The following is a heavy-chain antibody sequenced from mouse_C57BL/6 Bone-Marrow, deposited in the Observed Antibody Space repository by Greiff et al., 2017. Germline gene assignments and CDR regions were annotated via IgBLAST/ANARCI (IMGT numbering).Heavy chain of an antibody. CDR2: IYPRSGNT. Sequence: VQLVESGAELARPGASVKLSCKASGYTFTSYGISWVKQRTGQGLEWIGEIYPRSGNTYYNEKFKGKATLTADKSSSTAYMELRSLTSEDSAVYFCASDTGWSFAYWGQGTLVTVSA. CDR1: GYTFTSYG. V-gene: IGHV1-81*01. D-gene: IGHD2-3*01. CDR3: ASDTGWSFAY. J-gene: IGHJ3*01.